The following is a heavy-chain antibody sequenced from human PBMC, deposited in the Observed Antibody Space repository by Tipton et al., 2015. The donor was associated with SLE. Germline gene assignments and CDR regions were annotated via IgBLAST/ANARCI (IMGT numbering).Heavy chain of an antibody. Sequence: TLSLTCTVSGGSISSGDYYWSWIRQPPGKGLEWIGYIYYSGSTYYNPSLKSRVTISVDTSKNQFSLKLSSVTAADTAVYYCARAGWFGELFPEKYFDYWGQGTLVTVSS. CDR3: ARAGWFGELFPEKYFDY. D-gene: IGHD3-10*01. V-gene: IGHV4-30-4*08. J-gene: IGHJ4*02. CDR2: IYYSGST. CDR1: GGSISSGDYY.